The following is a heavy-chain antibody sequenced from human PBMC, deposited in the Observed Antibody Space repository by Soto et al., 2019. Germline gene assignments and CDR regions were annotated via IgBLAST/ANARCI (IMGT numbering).Heavy chain of an antibody. D-gene: IGHD2-8*01. V-gene: IGHV3-15*01. CDR1: GFTFSNAW. CDR3: TTATDRRLMVAFDI. Sequence: GESLKISCAASGFTFSNAWMSWVRQAPGKGLEWVGRIKSKTDGGTTDYAAPVKGRFTISRDDSKNTLYLQMNSLKTEDTAVYYCTTATDRRLMVAFDIWGQGTMVTVSS. J-gene: IGHJ3*02. CDR2: IKSKTDGGTT.